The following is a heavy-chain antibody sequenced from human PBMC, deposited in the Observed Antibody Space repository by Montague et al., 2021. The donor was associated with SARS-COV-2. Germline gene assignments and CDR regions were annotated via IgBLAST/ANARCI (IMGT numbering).Heavy chain of an antibody. CDR1: GASMSGSY. CDR3: VREDRSSAYAMDY. CDR2: IYSSGST. J-gene: IGHJ4*02. V-gene: IGHV4-59*01. D-gene: IGHD3-22*01. Sequence: SETLSLTCTVSGASMSGSYWGWVRQPPGKGPEWIGNIYSSGSTHYNPSLKSRVTISVDTSKNQFSLRLTSVTAADTAVYYCVREDRSSAYAMDYWGQGTLVTVSS.